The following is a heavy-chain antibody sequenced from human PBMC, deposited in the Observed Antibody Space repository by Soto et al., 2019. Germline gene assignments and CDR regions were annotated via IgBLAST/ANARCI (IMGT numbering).Heavy chain of an antibody. Sequence: ASVKVSCKVSGYTLTELSMHWVRQAPGKGLEWMGGFDPEDGETIYAQKFQGRVTMTEDTSTDTAYMELSSLRSEDTAVYYCATYGRPNALDYYHNSYGMDFWGPGTMVTVFS. J-gene: IGHJ6*02. CDR3: ATYGRPNALDYYHNSYGMDF. CDR1: GYTLTELS. V-gene: IGHV1-24*01. D-gene: IGHD3-22*01. CDR2: FDPEDGET.